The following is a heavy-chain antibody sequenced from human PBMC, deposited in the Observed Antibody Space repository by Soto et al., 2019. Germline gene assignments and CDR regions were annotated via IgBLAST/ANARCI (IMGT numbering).Heavy chain of an antibody. J-gene: IGHJ5*02. CDR1: GGSISSYY. CDR3: GRVCGYSYGVNSNGVNNWFDP. Sequence: PSETLSLTCTVSGGSISSYYWSWIRQPPGKGLEWIGYIYYSGSTNYNPSLKSRVTISVDTSKNQFSLKLSSVTAADTAVYYCGRVCGYSYGVNSNGVNNWFDPWGQGTLVTVSS. D-gene: IGHD5-18*01. CDR2: IYYSGST. V-gene: IGHV4-59*01.